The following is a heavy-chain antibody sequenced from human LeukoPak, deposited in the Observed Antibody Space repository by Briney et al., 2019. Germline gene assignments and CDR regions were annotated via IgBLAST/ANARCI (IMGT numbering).Heavy chain of an antibody. Sequence: GSLRLSCAASGFTFSSYSMNWVRQAPGKGLEWVSSISSSSSYIYYADSVKGRFTISRDNSKNTLYLQMNSLRAEDTAVYYCAKDHRSWGSGSYSPANWFDPWGQGTLVTVSS. CDR1: GFTFSSYS. CDR3: AKDHRSWGSGSYSPANWFDP. J-gene: IGHJ5*02. D-gene: IGHD3-10*01. V-gene: IGHV3-21*01. CDR2: ISSSSSYI.